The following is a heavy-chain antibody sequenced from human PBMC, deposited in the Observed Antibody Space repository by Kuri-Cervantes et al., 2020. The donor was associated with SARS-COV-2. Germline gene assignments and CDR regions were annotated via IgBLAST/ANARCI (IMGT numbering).Heavy chain of an antibody. CDR3: ARCGSYYDILTGYWRFDY. CDR1: GFTFSSYS. D-gene: IGHD3-9*01. Sequence: GESLKISCAASGFTFSSYSMNWVRQAPGKGLEWVAFIRYDGSNKYYADSVKGRFTISRDNSKNTLYLQMNSLRAEDTAVYYCARCGSYYDILTGYWRFDYWGQGTLVTVSS. CDR2: IRYDGSNK. J-gene: IGHJ4*02. V-gene: IGHV3-33*08.